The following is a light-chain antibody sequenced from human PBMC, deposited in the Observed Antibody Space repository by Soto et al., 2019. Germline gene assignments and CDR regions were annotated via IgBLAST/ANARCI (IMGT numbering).Light chain of an antibody. CDR3: QQYNDSFRYT. CDR2: AAS. CDR1: QSISTW. Sequence: DIQMTQSPSTLSASVGDRVTITCRASQSISTWLAWYQQKPGTAPKLLIYAASTVETGVPSRFSGSRSGTEFTLAVNSLQPDDFATYFCQQYNDSFRYTFGQGTKLEI. J-gene: IGKJ2*01. V-gene: IGKV1-5*03.